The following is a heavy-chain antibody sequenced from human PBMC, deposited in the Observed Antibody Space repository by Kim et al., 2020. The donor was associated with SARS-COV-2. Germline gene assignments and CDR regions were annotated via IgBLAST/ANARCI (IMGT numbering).Heavy chain of an antibody. Sequence: GGSLRLSCAASGFTFSSYAMHWVRQAPGKGLEWVAVISYDGSNKYYADSVKGRFTISRDNSKNTLYLQMNSLRAEDTAVYYCARDGEGSGWLVWYFDLWGRGTLVTVSS. CDR2: ISYDGSNK. CDR1: GFTFSSYA. V-gene: IGHV3-30-3*01. D-gene: IGHD6-19*01. J-gene: IGHJ2*01. CDR3: ARDGEGSGWLVWYFDL.